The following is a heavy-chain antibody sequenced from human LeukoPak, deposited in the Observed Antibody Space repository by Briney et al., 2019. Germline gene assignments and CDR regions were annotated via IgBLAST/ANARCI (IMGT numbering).Heavy chain of an antibody. CDR2: IIPIFGTA. CDR1: GGTFSSYA. CDR3: ARGGITTSYYFDY. V-gene: IGHV1-69*05. Sequence: ASVKVSCKASGGTFSSYAISWVRQAPGQGLEWMGRIIPIFGTANYAQKFQGRVTIATDESTSTAYMELSSLRSEDTAVYYCARGGITTSYYFDYWGQGTLVTVSS. D-gene: IGHD3-22*01. J-gene: IGHJ4*02.